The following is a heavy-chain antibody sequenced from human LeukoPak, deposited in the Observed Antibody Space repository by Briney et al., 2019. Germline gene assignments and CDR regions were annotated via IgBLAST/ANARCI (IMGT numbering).Heavy chain of an antibody. CDR3: ARTPMGSVLLVYFDY. CDR2: IYYSGST. V-gene: IGHV4-59*01. D-gene: IGHD3-10*01. CDR1: GGSISSYY. J-gene: IGHJ4*02. Sequence: SETPSLTCTVSGGSISSYYWSWIRQPPGKGLKWIGYIYYSGSTNYNPSLKSRVTISVDTSKNQFSLKLSSVTAADTAVYYCARTPMGSVLLVYFDYWGQGTLVTVSS.